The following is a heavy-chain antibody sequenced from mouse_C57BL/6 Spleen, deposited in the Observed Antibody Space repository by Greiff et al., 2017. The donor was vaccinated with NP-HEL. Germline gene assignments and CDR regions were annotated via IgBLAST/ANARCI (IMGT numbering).Heavy chain of an antibody. Sequence: EVQLQQSGPELVKPGASVKISCKASGYKFTDYYMNWVKQSHGKSLEWIGDINPNNGGTSYNQKFKGKATLTVDKSSSTAYMELSSLTSEDSAVYYGAREEITAVYFDYWGQGTTLTVSS. CDR2: INPNNGGT. D-gene: IGHD1-1*01. CDR3: AREEITAVYFDY. CDR1: GYKFTDYY. J-gene: IGHJ2*01. V-gene: IGHV1-26*01.